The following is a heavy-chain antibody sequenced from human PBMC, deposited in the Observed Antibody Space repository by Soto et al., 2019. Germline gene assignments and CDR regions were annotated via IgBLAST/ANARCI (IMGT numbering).Heavy chain of an antibody. CDR1: GFTVSSNY. CDR2: IYSGGST. D-gene: IGHD6-6*01. CDR3: ARNPEYSSSSPWAAFDI. Sequence: GGSLRLSCAASGFTVSSNYMSWVRQAPGKGLEWVSVIYSGGSTYYADSVKGRFTISRDNSKNTLYLQMNSLRAEDTAVYYCARNPEYSSSSPWAAFDIWGQGTMVTVSS. J-gene: IGHJ3*02. V-gene: IGHV3-53*01.